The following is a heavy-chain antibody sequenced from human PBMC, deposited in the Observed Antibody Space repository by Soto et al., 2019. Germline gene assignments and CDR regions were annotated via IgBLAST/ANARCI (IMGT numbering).Heavy chain of an antibody. CDR1: GGSLKSGGYY. D-gene: IGHD2-21*02. V-gene: IGHV4-31*02. CDR3: ARAVTRSHNFFDR. J-gene: IGHJ5*02. Sequence: QVQLQESGPGLVKPSQTLSLTCTVSGGSLKSGGYYWSWIRQHPGRGLEWIGYIYYTGRTYYNPSIESRVSFSVNTSNNQFYLKLSSVTASATAVYYCARAVTRSHNFFDRWGHGTLGTVSS. CDR2: IYYTGRT.